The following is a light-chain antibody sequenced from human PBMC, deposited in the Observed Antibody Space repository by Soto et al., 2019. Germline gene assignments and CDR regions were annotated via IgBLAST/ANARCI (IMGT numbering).Light chain of an antibody. CDR3: QQYGTSPRT. CDR2: GAS. J-gene: IGKJ1*01. Sequence: DIVLTQSPGTLSLSPGERATLSCRASQSVSINYVAWYQQRPGQAPRLLIYGASGRATGIPDRFSGSESGTDFTLTISRVEAEDSAVYFCQQYGTSPRTFGQGTKVEIK. CDR1: QSVSINY. V-gene: IGKV3-20*01.